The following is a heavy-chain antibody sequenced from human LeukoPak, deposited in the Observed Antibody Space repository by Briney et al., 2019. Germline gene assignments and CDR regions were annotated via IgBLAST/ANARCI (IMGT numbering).Heavy chain of an antibody. CDR3: ARHVGGSYSWYFDY. CDR2: INHSGST. V-gene: IGHV4-34*01. D-gene: IGHD1-26*01. CDR1: GGSFSGYY. J-gene: IGHJ4*02. Sequence: SETLSLTCAVYGGSFSGYYWSWIRQPPGKGLEWIGEINHSGSTNYNPSLKSRVTISVDTSKNQFSLKLSSVTAADTAVYYCARHVGGSYSWYFDYWGQGTLVTVSS.